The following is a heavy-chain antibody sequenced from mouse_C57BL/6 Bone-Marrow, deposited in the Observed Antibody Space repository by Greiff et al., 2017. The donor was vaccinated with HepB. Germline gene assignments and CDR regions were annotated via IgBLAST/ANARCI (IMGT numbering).Heavy chain of an antibody. CDR1: GYTFTSYG. D-gene: IGHD1-2*01. V-gene: IGHV1-81*01. CDR2: IYPRSGNT. Sequence: QVHVKQSGAELARPGASVKLSCKASGYTFTSYGISWVKQRTGQGLEWIGEIYPRSGNTYYNEKFKGKATLTADKSSSTAYMELRSLTSEDSAVYYCARRLRPSGCYFDYWGQGTTLTVSS. J-gene: IGHJ2*01. CDR3: ARRLRPSGCYFDY.